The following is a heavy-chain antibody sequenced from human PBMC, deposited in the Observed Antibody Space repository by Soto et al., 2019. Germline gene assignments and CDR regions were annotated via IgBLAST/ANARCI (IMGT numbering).Heavy chain of an antibody. J-gene: IGHJ6*02. Sequence: SGPTLVNPTHTLTLTCTFSGFSLSTSGMRVSWIRQPPGKALEWLARIDWDDDKFYSTSLKTRLTISKDTSKNQVVLTMTNMDPVDTATYYCARERGDSSSWYYYGMDVWGQGTTVTVSS. V-gene: IGHV2-70*04. CDR3: ARERGDSSSWYYYGMDV. CDR1: GFSLSTSGMR. CDR2: IDWDDDK. D-gene: IGHD6-13*01.